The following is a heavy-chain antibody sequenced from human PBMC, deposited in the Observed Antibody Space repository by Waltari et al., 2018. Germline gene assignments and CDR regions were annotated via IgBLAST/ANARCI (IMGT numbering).Heavy chain of an antibody. CDR2: IKQDGSEK. V-gene: IGHV3-7*01. CDR3: TRGGRDSSWYWRD. J-gene: IGHJ4*02. CDR1: GLRFSTYW. D-gene: IGHD6-13*01. Sequence: EVQLVESGGGLAQPGGSLRLPCAASGLRFSTYWMTWVRQASGKGPEWVANIKQDGSEKYYMDSVKGRFTISRDNAKNSLYLQMNNLRVEDTAVYYCTRGGRDSSWYWRDWGQGTLVTVSS.